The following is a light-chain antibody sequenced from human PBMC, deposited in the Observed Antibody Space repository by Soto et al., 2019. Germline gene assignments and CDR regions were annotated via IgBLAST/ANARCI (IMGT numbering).Light chain of an antibody. CDR2: DAS. CDR1: QDISNY. CDR3: QHFNSRPRS. Sequence: DIQMTQSPPSLSASVGDTLTITCQASQDISNYLNWYQQKLGKAPKLLIYDASNLEPGIPSRFSGSGSGTDFTLTITSLQPEDCASYYCQHFNSRPRSFGPGTEVQIK. V-gene: IGKV1-33*01. J-gene: IGKJ3*01.